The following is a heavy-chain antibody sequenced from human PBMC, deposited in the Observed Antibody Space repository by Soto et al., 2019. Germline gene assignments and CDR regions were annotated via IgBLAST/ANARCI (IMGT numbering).Heavy chain of an antibody. CDR1: GFTFSRFW. CDR3: ATLSSFGSDY. CDR2: ITEDGSTT. D-gene: IGHD3-10*01. J-gene: IGHJ4*02. Sequence: PGGSLRLSCAASGFTFSRFWMHWVRQAPGKGLVWVSRITEDGSTTTYADSVKGRFTISRDNAKNTVYLQMNSLRAEDTAVYYCATLSSFGSDYWGQGTVVTVSS. V-gene: IGHV3-74*01.